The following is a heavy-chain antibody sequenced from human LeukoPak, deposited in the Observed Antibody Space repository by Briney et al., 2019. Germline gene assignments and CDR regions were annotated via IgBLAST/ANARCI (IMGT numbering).Heavy chain of an antibody. J-gene: IGHJ4*02. CDR2: IKEDGSDK. V-gene: IGHV3-7*04. CDR3: ARDQWRLFDY. CDR1: GFTFSNYW. D-gene: IGHD2-21*02. Sequence: PGDSLRLSCAASGFTFSNYWMTWVRQAPGKGLEWVANIKEDGSDKYYVDSVKDRFTISRDNAKNSLYLQMSSLRVEDTAVYFCARDQWRLFDYWGQGTLVAVSS.